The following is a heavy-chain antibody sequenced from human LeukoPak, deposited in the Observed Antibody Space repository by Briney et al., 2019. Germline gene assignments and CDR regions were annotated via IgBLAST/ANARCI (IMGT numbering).Heavy chain of an antibody. CDR1: GGSISSRHDY. CDR2: IHYTGSA. D-gene: IGHD3-10*01. CDR3: ARHIYYYGSGSRYFEL. J-gene: IGHJ2*01. Sequence: PPETPSLTCTVSGGSISSRHDYWGWIRQPPGKGLEWIGSIHYTGSAYYNPSLESRVTISVDTSKNQLSLKLSSVTAADTAVYYCARHIYYYGSGSRYFELWGRGTLVTVSS. V-gene: IGHV4-39*01.